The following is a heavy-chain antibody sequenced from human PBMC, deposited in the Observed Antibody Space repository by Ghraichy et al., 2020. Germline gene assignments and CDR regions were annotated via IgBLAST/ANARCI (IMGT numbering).Heavy chain of an antibody. CDR2: ISSNGGNT. CDR3: AKNRGCGGDCYSTYYYYYYMDV. J-gene: IGHJ6*03. Sequence: LSLTCAASGFTFSTYAMHWVRQASGKGLEYVSTISSNGGNTYYANSVRGRFTISRDNSKNTLYLQMGSLRADDMAVYYCAKNRGCGGDCYSTYYYYYYMDVWGKGTTVTVSS. D-gene: IGHD2-21*01. V-gene: IGHV3-64*01. CDR1: GFTFSTYA.